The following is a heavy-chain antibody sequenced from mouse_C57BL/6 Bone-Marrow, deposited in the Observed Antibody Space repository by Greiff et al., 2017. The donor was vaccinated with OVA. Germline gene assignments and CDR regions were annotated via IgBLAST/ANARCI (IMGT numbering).Heavy chain of an antibody. V-gene: IGHV14-4*01. CDR3: TTRGIYYDFDY. CDR1: GFNIKDDY. CDR2: IDPENGDT. D-gene: IGHD1-1*01. Sequence: EVKVVESGAELVRPGASVKLSCTASGFNIKDDYMHWVKQRPEQGLEWIGWIDPENGDTEYASKFQGKATITADTSSNTAYLQLSSLTSEDTAVYYCTTRGIYYDFDYWGQGTTLTVSS. J-gene: IGHJ2*01.